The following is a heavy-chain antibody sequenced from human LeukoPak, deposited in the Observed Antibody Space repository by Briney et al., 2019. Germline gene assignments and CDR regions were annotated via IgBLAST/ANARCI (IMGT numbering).Heavy chain of an antibody. Sequence: PSQTLSLTCTVSGGSISGGGYYWSWIRQHPGTGLEWIGYIYYSGSTYYNPSLKSRVTISVDTSKNQFSLKLSSVTAADTAVYYCTRRVGYCSSTSCYGMDVWGQGTTVTVSS. J-gene: IGHJ6*02. CDR2: IYYSGST. CDR1: GGSISGGGYY. V-gene: IGHV4-31*03. D-gene: IGHD2-2*01. CDR3: TRRVGYCSSTSCYGMDV.